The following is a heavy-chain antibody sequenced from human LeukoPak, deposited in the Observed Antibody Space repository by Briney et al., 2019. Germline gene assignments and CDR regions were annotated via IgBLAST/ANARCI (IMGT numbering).Heavy chain of an antibody. Sequence: PGGSLRLSCAASGFSFSSYWMLWVRQAPGKGLDWVSRIKHDDSIIEYADSVKGRFSISRDNAKNSLYLQMNSLRAEDTAIYYCARDLRAPTWYFDLWGRGTLVTVSS. V-gene: IGHV3-74*01. CDR2: IKHDDSII. J-gene: IGHJ2*01. D-gene: IGHD4/OR15-4a*01. CDR3: ARDLRAPTWYFDL. CDR1: GFSFSSYW.